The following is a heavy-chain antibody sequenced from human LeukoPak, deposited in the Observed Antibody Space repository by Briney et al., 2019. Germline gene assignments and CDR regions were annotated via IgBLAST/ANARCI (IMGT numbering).Heavy chain of an antibody. CDR1: GGSISSSSYY. Sequence: PSETLSLTCTVSGGSISSSSYYWGWIRQPPGKGLEWIGSIYYSGSTNYNPSLKSRVTISVDTSKNQFSLKLSSVTAADTAVYYCARDGVAAAGPFDYWGQGTLVTVSS. J-gene: IGHJ4*02. V-gene: IGHV4-39*07. D-gene: IGHD6-13*01. CDR3: ARDGVAAAGPFDY. CDR2: IYYSGST.